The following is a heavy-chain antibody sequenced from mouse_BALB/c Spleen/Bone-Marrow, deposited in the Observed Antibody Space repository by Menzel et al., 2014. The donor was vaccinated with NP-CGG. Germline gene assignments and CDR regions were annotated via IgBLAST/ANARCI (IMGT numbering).Heavy chain of an antibody. J-gene: IGHJ3*01. CDR1: GYTFTNYN. CDR2: INPNYDST. D-gene: IGHD2-14*01. V-gene: IGHV1-18*01. CDR3: ARGGYRYDAWFAY. Sequence: VQLKESGAELVKPGASVKISCKASGYTFTNYNMDWVKQSHGKSLEWIGDINPNYDSTSYNQKFKGKATLTVDKSSSTAYMELRSLTSEDTAVYYCARGGYRYDAWFAYWGQGTLVTVSA.